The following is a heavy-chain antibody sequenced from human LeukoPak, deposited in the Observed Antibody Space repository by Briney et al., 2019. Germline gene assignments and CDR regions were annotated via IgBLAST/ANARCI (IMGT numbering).Heavy chain of an antibody. Sequence: GGSLRLSCAASGFTFSSYAMSWVRQAPGKGLEWVSAISGSGGSTYYADSVKGRFTISRDNSKNTLYLQMNSLRAEDTAVYYCAKTLRMMAYYYYGMDVWGRGTTVTVSS. J-gene: IGHJ6*02. CDR1: GFTFSSYA. V-gene: IGHV3-23*01. CDR2: ISGSGGST. CDR3: AKTLRMMAYYYYGMDV. D-gene: IGHD5-24*01.